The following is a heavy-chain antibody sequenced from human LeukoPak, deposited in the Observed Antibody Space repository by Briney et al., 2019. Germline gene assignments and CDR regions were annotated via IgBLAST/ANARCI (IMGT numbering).Heavy chain of an antibody. D-gene: IGHD2-15*01. Sequence: SETLSLTCSVSDDSITMYYWTWIRQPPGKGLEWIGYVDHTGSTNFNPSLNGRVSISRDTTKNLFSLRLRSVTAADTAVYYCARDYVDNWFDPWGQGTLVTVSS. V-gene: IGHV4-59*01. CDR1: DDSITMYY. CDR2: VDHTGST. CDR3: ARDYVDNWFDP. J-gene: IGHJ5*02.